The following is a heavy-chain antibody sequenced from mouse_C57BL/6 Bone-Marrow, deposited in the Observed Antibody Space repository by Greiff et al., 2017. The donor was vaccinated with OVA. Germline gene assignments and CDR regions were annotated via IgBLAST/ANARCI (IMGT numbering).Heavy chain of an antibody. CDR2: IDPETGGT. Sequence: VQLQQSGAELVRPGASVTLSCKASGYTFTDYEMHWVKQTPVHGLEWIGAIDPETGGTSYNQKFKGKAILTADKSSSTAYMVLRSLTSEDSAVYYCTRGGYFYAMDYWGQGTSVTVSS. CDR1: GYTFTDYE. V-gene: IGHV1-15*01. J-gene: IGHJ4*01. CDR3: TRGGYFYAMDY.